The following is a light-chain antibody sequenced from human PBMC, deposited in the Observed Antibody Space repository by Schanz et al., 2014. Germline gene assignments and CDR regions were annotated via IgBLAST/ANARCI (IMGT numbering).Light chain of an antibody. CDR2: EGT. V-gene: IGLV2-23*01. CDR3: CSYAGSRWV. Sequence: QSALTQPASVSGSPGQSITISCTGTSSDLAIVSWYQQHPGKAPKLMIYEGTKRPSGVSNRFSGSKSGNTASLTISGLQAEDESDYYCCSYAGSRWVFGGGTKLTVL. CDR1: SSDLAI. J-gene: IGLJ3*02.